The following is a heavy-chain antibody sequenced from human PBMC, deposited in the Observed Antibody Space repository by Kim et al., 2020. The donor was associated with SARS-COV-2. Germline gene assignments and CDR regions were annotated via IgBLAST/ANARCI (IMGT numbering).Heavy chain of an antibody. CDR2: SNK. D-gene: IGHD1-26*01. J-gene: IGHJ4*02. V-gene: IGHV3-30-3*01. Sequence: SNKAYADSVKARFPISRDNSTNTLYLQMNSLRAEDTAVYYCASGELLGDYWGQGTLVTVSS. CDR3: ASGELLGDY.